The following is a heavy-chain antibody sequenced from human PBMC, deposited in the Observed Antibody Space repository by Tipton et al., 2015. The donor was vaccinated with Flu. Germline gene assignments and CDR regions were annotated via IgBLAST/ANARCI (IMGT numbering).Heavy chain of an antibody. CDR2: ISHSGRT. Sequence: LSCAVSDYSISSGYYWGWIRQPPGKGLEWIGCISHSGRTYYNPSLKSRVTISVDTAKNQFSQRLSSVTAADTAVYYCARSTYYYGSGSSDYWGQGTLVTVSS. J-gene: IGHJ4*02. V-gene: IGHV4-38-2*01. CDR3: ARSTYYYGSGSSDY. CDR1: DYSISSGYY. D-gene: IGHD3-10*01.